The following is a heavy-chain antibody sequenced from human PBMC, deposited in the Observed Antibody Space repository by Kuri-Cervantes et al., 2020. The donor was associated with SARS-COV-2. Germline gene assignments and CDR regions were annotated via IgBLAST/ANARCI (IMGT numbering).Heavy chain of an antibody. D-gene: IGHD3-22*01. CDR3: ASALAYYSDSSGFTYYFDS. CDR2: IYHSGST. CDR1: GYSISSGYY. J-gene: IGHJ4*02. V-gene: IGHV4-38-2*01. Sequence: SQTLSLTCAVSGYSISSGYYWGWIRQPPGKGLEWIGSIYHSGSTYYNPSLKSRVTISVDTSKNQFSLKLSSVTAADTAVYYCASALAYYSDSSGFTYYFDSWGRGTLVTVSS.